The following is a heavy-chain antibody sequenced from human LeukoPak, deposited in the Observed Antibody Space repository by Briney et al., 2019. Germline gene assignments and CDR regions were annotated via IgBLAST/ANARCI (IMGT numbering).Heavy chain of an antibody. CDR3: AKEGHVEWNNWFDP. J-gene: IGHJ5*02. D-gene: IGHD3-3*01. CDR1: GFTFSSYA. Sequence: GGSLRLSCAASGFTFSSYAMTWVRQAPGKGLEWVSVISDSGGSTYYADSVKGRFTISRDNSKNTLFLQMNSLRVEDTAIYYCAKEGHVEWNNWFDPWGQGTLVTVSS. V-gene: IGHV3-23*01. CDR2: ISDSGGST.